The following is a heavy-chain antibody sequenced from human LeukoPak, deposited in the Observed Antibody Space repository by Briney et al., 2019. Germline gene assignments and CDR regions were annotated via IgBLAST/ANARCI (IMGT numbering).Heavy chain of an antibody. V-gene: IGHV4-59*01. J-gene: IGHJ4*02. CDR3: ARVGGIVDY. CDR1: GGSISSYY. CDR2: IYYSGST. D-gene: IGHD2-15*01. Sequence: SETLSLTCTVSGGSISSYYWSWIRQPPGKGLEWIGYIYYSGSTNYNPSPKSRVTISVDTSKNQFSLKLSSVTAADTAVYYCARVGGIVDYWGQGTLVTVSS.